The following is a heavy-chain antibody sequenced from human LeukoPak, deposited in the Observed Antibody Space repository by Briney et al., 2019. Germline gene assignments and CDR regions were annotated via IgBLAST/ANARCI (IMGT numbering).Heavy chain of an antibody. CDR3: ARYDSGSHRY. CDR1: GFTFSSYN. J-gene: IGHJ4*02. D-gene: IGHD1-26*01. CDR2: ISSSSSYI. Sequence: GGSLRLSCAASGFTFSSYNMNWVRQAPGKGLEWVSSISSSSSYIYYADSVKGRFTISRDNAKNSLYLQMNSLRAEDTAVYYCARYDSGSHRYWGQGTLVTVSS. V-gene: IGHV3-21*01.